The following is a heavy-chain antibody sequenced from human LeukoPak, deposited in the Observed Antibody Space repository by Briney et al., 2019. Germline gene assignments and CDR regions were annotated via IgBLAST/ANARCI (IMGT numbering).Heavy chain of an antibody. V-gene: IGHV6-1*01. J-gene: IGHJ4*02. CDR2: TFYRSKWYN. Sequence: SQTLSLTCAISGDSVSSNSVAWNWIRQSPSSGLEWLGRTFYRSKWYNDYAVSVNSRITINPDTSKNHFSLQLKSVTPEDTAVYYCARDLYCSSGSCSFDYWGQGTQVTVSS. CDR3: ARDLYCSSGSCSFDY. CDR1: GDSVSSNSVA. D-gene: IGHD2-15*01.